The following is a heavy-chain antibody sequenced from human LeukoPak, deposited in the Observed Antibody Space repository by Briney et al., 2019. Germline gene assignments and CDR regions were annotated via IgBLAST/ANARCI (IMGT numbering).Heavy chain of an antibody. D-gene: IGHD2-8*01. CDR2: IYTSGST. J-gene: IGHJ3*02. Sequence: SETLSLTCTVSGGSLSSYYWSWIRQPAGKGLEWIGRIYTSGSTNYNPSLKSRVTMSVDTSKNQFSLKLSSVTAADTAVYYCARDLLYCTNGVCYNGGDAFDIWGQGTMVTVSS. V-gene: IGHV4-4*07. CDR3: ARDLLYCTNGVCYNGGDAFDI. CDR1: GGSLSSYY.